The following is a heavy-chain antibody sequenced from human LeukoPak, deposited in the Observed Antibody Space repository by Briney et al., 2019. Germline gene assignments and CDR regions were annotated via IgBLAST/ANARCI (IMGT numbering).Heavy chain of an antibody. CDR3: ARGVSSWYSPPEFDY. V-gene: IGHV1-2*02. CDR1: GYTFTDYY. CDR2: MNPNSGGT. D-gene: IGHD6-13*01. Sequence: ASVKVSCKASGYTFTDYYIHWVRQAPGQGLEWMAWMNPNSGGTSYAQKLQGRVIMTTDTSTSTAYMELRSLRSDDTAVYYCARGVSSWYSPPEFDYWGQGTLVTVSS. J-gene: IGHJ4*02.